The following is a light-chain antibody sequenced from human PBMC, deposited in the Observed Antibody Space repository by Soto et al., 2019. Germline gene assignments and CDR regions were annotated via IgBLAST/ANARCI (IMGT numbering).Light chain of an antibody. Sequence: AIQLTQSPSSLSASVGDRVTITCRASQGISSALAWYQQKPGQAPKLLIYDASSLESGVPSRFSVSGSGTDFTLTISSLQPEDFATYYCQQFNSYPRTFGPGTKVDIK. CDR2: DAS. CDR3: QQFNSYPRT. V-gene: IGKV1-13*02. CDR1: QGISSA. J-gene: IGKJ3*01.